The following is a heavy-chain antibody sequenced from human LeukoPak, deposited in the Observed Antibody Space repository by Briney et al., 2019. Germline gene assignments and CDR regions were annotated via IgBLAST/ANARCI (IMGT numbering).Heavy chain of an antibody. CDR1: GGSISSYY. CDR3: ARTVAAKSYYYYYGMDV. CDR2: IYYSGST. J-gene: IGHJ6*02. V-gene: IGHV4-59*01. D-gene: IGHD2-15*01. Sequence: PSETVTLTCTVSGGSISSYYWSWIRQPPGKGLEWIGYIYYSGSTNYNPSLKSRVTISVDTSKKQFSLKLSSVTAADTAVYYCARTVAAKSYYYYYGMDVWGQGTTVTVSS.